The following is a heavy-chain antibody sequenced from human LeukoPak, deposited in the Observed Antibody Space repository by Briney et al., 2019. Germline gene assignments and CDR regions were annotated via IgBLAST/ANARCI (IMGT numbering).Heavy chain of an antibody. V-gene: IGHV3-23*01. CDR2: ISPSGGIT. Sequence: GGSLRLSCAASGFTFSSHGMNWVRQAPGKGLEWVSGISPSGGITYYTDSVKGRFTISRDNSKNTLYLQMNSLRAEDTAVYYCARAPPYYYDSSGYYPNGPYYYMDVWAKGPRSPSP. D-gene: IGHD3-22*01. J-gene: IGHJ6*03. CDR1: GFTFSSHG. CDR3: ARAPPYYYDSSGYYPNGPYYYMDV.